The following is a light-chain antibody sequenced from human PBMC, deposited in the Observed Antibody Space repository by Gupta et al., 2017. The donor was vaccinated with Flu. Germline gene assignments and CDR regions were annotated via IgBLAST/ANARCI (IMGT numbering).Light chain of an antibody. J-gene: IGKJ2*03. CDR1: QSVSSY. Sequence: EIVLTQSPATLSLSPGERATLSCRASQSVSSYLAWYQQKPGQAPRLLMYDAYNRATGVPARFSGSGSGTDVTLTISSMKPEDFAVYYCQQRSNWPPQYSFGQGTKLEIK. V-gene: IGKV3-11*01. CDR2: DAY. CDR3: QQRSNWPPQYS.